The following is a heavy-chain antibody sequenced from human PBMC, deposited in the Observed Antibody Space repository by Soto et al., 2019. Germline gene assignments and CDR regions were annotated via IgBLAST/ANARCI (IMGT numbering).Heavy chain of an antibody. J-gene: IGHJ3*02. CDR2: ISSSSSTI. CDR1: GFTFSSYS. Sequence: GGSLRLSCAASGFTFSSYSMNWVRQAPGKGLEWVSYISSSSSTIYYADSVKGRFTISRDNAKNSLYLQMNSLRAEDTAVYYCAREYDYIWGSSPELEGAFDIWGQGTMVTVSS. CDR3: AREYDYIWGSSPELEGAFDI. V-gene: IGHV3-48*01. D-gene: IGHD3-16*01.